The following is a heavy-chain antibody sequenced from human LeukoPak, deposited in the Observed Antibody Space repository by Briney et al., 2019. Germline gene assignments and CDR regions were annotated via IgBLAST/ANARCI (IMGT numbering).Heavy chain of an antibody. CDR2: ISAYSGNT. V-gene: IGHV1-18*01. CDR1: GYTFTSNG. D-gene: IGHD5-24*01. CDR3: ARDGDGYNFPYGDY. J-gene: IGHJ4*02. Sequence: EASVKVSCKASGYTFTSNGISWVRQAPGQGLEWMGWISAYSGNTNNAQKLQGRVTMTTDTSTSTAYMELRSLRSDDTAVYYCARDGDGYNFPYGDYWGQGTLVTVSS.